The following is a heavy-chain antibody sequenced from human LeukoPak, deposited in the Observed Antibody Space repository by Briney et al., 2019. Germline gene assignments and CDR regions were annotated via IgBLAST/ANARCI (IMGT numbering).Heavy chain of an antibody. J-gene: IGHJ2*01. D-gene: IGHD3-9*01. CDR3: ARGPPNDILTVAPWYFDL. V-gene: IGHV3-30-3*01. CDR2: ISYDGNNK. CDR1: GFAFSIFA. Sequence: GGSLRLSCAASGFAFSIFAIHWVRQAPGKGLEWVAVISYDGNNKYYADSVKGRFTISRDNSENTLYLQMNSLRPEDTAVYYCARGPPNDILTVAPWYFDLWGRGTLVTVPS.